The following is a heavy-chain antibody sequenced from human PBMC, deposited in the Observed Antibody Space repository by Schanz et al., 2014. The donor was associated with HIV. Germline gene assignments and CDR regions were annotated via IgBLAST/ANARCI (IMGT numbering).Heavy chain of an antibody. J-gene: IGHJ4*02. CDR2: MSHDGFSK. CDR1: GFTFSSSG. D-gene: IGHD2-15*01. V-gene: IGHV3-30*19. CDR3: ARGGIWEWDQPDFDY. Sequence: QVQLVESGGGVVQPGRSLRLSCTASGFTFSSSGMHWVRQAPGKGLEWVAGMSHDGFSKYFADSVKGRFTISRDNSKNTLYLQMNSLRAEDTAVYYCARGGIWEWDQPDFDYWGQGTLVTVSS.